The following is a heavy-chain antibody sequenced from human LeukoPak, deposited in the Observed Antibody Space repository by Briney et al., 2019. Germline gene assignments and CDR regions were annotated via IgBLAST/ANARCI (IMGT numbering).Heavy chain of an antibody. V-gene: IGHV4-38-2*01. CDR1: GYSISSGYY. D-gene: IGHD3-10*02. CDR2: IYHSGST. Sequence: PSETLSLTCAVSGYSISSGYYWGRIRQPPGKGLEWIGSIYHSGSTYYNPSLKSRVTISVDTSKNQFSLKLSSVTAADTAVYYCARGVPPTMSKTNWGQGTLVTVSS. J-gene: IGHJ4*02. CDR3: ARGVPPTMSKTN.